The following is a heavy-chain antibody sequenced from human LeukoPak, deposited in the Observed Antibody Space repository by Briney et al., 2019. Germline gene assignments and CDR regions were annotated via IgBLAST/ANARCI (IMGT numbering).Heavy chain of an antibody. CDR3: ARSVVGWFDP. CDR2: ISSSSSYI. CDR1: GFTFSSYS. V-gene: IGHV3-21*01. D-gene: IGHD2-15*01. Sequence: PGGSLRLSCAASGFTFSSYSMNWVRQAPGRGLEWVSSISSSSSYIYYADSVKGRFTISRDNAKNSLYLQMNSLRAGDTAVYYCARSVVGWFDPWGQGTLVTVSS. J-gene: IGHJ5*02.